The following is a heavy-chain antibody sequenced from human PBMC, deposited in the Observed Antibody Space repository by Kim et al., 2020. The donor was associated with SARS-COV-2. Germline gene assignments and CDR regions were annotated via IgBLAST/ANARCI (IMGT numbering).Heavy chain of an antibody. Sequence: GGSLRLSCVASGFTVSGSAMHWVRQASGKGLEWVGRIRSEAKRYATAYAASVKGRFTISRDDSKNTEYLQMNSLKTEDTAMYYCTSQYSCSSTSCYDYWGQGTLVTVSS. CDR1: GFTVSGSA. V-gene: IGHV3-73*01. J-gene: IGHJ4*02. D-gene: IGHD2-2*01. CDR2: IRSEAKRYAT. CDR3: TSQYSCSSTSCYDY.